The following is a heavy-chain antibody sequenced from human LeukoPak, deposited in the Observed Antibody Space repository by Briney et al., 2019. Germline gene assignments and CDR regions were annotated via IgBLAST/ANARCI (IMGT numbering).Heavy chain of an antibody. Sequence: PGGSLRLSCAASGFTFDDYGMSWVRQTPGKGLEGGSGINWNGGSTGYADSVKGRFTIPRDNAKNSLYLQMNSLRAEDTAVYYCARATPYSSSIDYWGQGTLVTVSS. D-gene: IGHD6-6*01. CDR3: ARATPYSSSIDY. CDR1: GFTFDDYG. V-gene: IGHV3-20*04. CDR2: INWNGGST. J-gene: IGHJ4*02.